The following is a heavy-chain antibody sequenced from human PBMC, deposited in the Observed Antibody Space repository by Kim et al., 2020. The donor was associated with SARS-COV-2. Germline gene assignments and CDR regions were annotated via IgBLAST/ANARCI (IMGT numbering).Heavy chain of an antibody. V-gene: IGHV1-3*01. J-gene: IGHJ4*02. CDR1: GYTFTSYG. Sequence: ASVKVSCKASGYTFTSYGVHWVRQAPGQRLEWMGWINAGNGDTKYSQKFQGRVTITRDTSASTAYMELSSLRSEDTAVYYCATDKTPLAYCGGDCKTPLDYGGQGTLVTVSS. CDR3: ATDKTPLAYCGGDCKTPLDY. D-gene: IGHD2-21*01. CDR2: INAGNGDT.